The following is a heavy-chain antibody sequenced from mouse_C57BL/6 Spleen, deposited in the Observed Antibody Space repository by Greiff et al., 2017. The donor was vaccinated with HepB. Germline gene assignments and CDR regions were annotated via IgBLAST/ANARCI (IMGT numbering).Heavy chain of an antibody. CDR1: GFTFSSYA. CDR2: ISSGGDYI. V-gene: IGHV5-9-1*02. CDR3: TRDQDSSGYDYYAMDY. J-gene: IGHJ4*01. D-gene: IGHD3-2*02. Sequence: EVKLEESGEGLVKPGGSLKLSCAASGFTFSSYAMSWVRQTPEKRLEWVAYISSGGDYIYYADTVKGRFTISRDNARNTLYLQMSSLKSEDTAMYYCTRDQDSSGYDYYAMDYWGQGTSVTVSS.